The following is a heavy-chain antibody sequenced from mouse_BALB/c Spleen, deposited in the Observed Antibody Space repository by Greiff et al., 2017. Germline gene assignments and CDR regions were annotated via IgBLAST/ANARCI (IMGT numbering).Heavy chain of an antibody. CDR1: GFSFSSYY. J-gene: IGHJ2*01. CDR2: INSNGGST. CDR3: ARHDYGSSLDY. V-gene: IGHV5-6-2*01. D-gene: IGHD1-1*01. Sequence: EVKLQESGGGLVKPGGSLKLSCAASGFSFSSYYMSWVRQTPEKRLELVAAINSNGGSTYYPATVKGRFTISRDNAKNTLYLQMSSLKSEDTALYYCARHDYGSSLDYWGQGTTLTVSS.